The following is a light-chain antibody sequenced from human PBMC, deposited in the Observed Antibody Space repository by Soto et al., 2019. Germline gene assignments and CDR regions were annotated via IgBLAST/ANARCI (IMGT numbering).Light chain of an antibody. CDR1: QSVSSN. Sequence: EIVMTQSPATLSVSPGERATLSCRASQSVSSNLAWYQQKPGQAPRLLIYGASTRATGIPARFSGSGSGTEFTLTISSLQSEDFAVYYCQQYNNWPSLTLAGGTNVDIK. J-gene: IGKJ4*01. CDR2: GAS. V-gene: IGKV3-15*01. CDR3: QQYNNWPSLT.